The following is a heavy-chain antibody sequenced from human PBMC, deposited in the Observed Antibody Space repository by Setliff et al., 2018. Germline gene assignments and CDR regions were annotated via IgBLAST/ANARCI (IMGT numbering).Heavy chain of an antibody. Sequence: ASVKVSCKAFGYPFTGYYYNHWVRQAPGHGPEWMGWINPNTGAAKYAQQFQGRVTMTRDMSLRTVYLDLSGLTSDDTAVYYCTRDPTGSNFYNFQFYMDVWGKGTTVTVSS. CDR3: TRDPTGSNFYNFQFYMDV. J-gene: IGHJ6*03. D-gene: IGHD1-1*01. CDR1: GYPFTGYY. CDR2: INPNTGAA. V-gene: IGHV1-2*02.